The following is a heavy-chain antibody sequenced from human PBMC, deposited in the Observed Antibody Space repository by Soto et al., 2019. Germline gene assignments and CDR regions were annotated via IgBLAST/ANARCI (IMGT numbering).Heavy chain of an antibody. CDR2: IVGSGDST. D-gene: IGHD6-19*01. Sequence: EVQLLESGGGLVQPGGSLRLSCAASGFTFSSYAMSWVRQAPGKGLEWVSAIVGSGDSTHYADSVKGRFTISRDNSNNTLYLQMNRLRAEDTAVYYCARRSSGWYFDYWGQGTLVTVSS. CDR1: GFTFSSYA. V-gene: IGHV3-23*01. CDR3: ARRSSGWYFDY. J-gene: IGHJ4*02.